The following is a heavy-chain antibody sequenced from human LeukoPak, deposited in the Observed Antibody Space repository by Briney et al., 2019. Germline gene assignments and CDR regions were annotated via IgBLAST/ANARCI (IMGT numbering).Heavy chain of an antibody. J-gene: IGHJ4*02. CDR3: ARRRLGNYDLDC. Sequence: SETLSLTCTVSGGSISGYYGNWIRQPPGKGLEWIGYVSYSGSTNYNPSLESRVTISVDTSKNQFSLKLSSVTAADTAVYYCARRRLGNYDLDCWGQGTLVTVSS. CDR2: VSYSGST. CDR1: GGSISGYY. D-gene: IGHD1-7*01. V-gene: IGHV4-59*08.